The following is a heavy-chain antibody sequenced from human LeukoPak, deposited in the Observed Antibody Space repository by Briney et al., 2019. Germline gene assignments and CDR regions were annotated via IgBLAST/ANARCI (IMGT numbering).Heavy chain of an antibody. CDR2: IYYSGST. D-gene: IGHD3-22*01. CDR3: AREIPGHYYYDSSGYYSP. Sequence: KPSQTLSLTCTVSGGSISSGGYYWGWIRQPPGKGLEWIGSIYYSGSTYYNPSLKSRVTISVDTSKNQFSLKLNSVTAADTAVYYCAREIPGHYYYDSSGYYSPWGQGTLVTVSS. V-gene: IGHV4-39*07. CDR1: GGSISSGGYY. J-gene: IGHJ5*02.